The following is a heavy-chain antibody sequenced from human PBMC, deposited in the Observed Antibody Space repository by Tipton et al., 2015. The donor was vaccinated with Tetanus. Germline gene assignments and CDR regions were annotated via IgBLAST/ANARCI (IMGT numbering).Heavy chain of an antibody. V-gene: IGHV4-31*03. J-gene: IGHJ4*02. Sequence: TLSLTCTVSGVSISGGRYYWSWIRQRPGKGLEWIGDIYSSGSTYSDPSFKGRVTISVDTSKNQFSLRLNSVTAADTAVYFCARDQARGARGWSYFDYWGLGTLVTVSS. D-gene: IGHD1-26*01. CDR1: GVSISGGRYY. CDR2: IYSSGST. CDR3: ARDQARGARGWSYFDY.